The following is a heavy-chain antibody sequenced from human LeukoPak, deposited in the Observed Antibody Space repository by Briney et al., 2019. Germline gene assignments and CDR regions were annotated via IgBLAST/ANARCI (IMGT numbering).Heavy chain of an antibody. CDR2: ISSSSSYI. J-gene: IGHJ4*02. V-gene: IGHV3-21*01. CDR3: ARDTTFRDPYDY. CDR1: GFTFSSYS. D-gene: IGHD1-14*01. Sequence: GGSLRLSCAASGFTFSSYSMNWVRQAPGKGLEWVSSISSSSSYIYYADSVKGRFTISRENAKNSLSLQMNSLRAEDTAVYYCARDTTFRDPYDYWGQGILVTVSS.